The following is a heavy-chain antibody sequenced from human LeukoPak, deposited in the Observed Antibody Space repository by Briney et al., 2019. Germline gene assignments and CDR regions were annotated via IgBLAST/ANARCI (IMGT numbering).Heavy chain of an antibody. V-gene: IGHV4-4*02. D-gene: IGHD2-2*01. CDR1: GCSISSSNW. CDR3: ARDRIVVVPYYYYGMDV. CDR2: IYHSGST. Sequence: PSETLSLTCAVSGCSISSSNWWSWVRQPPGQGLEWIGEIYHSGSTNYNPSLKSRVTISVDKSKNQFSLKLSSVTAADTAVYYCARDRIVVVPYYYYGMDVWGKGTTVTVSS. J-gene: IGHJ6*04.